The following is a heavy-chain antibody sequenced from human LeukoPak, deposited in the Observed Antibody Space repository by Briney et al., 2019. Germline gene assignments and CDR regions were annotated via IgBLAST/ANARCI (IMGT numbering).Heavy chain of an antibody. CDR2: ISSGGTFM. CDR1: GFTFSSYS. J-gene: IGHJ4*02. V-gene: IGHV3-21*01. CDR3: AREPTGDY. D-gene: IGHD1-1*01. Sequence: TGGSLRLSCAASGFTFSSYSINWVRQAPGKGLEWVQSISSGGTFMYYADSVKGRFTISRDNAKKSVFLQMNSLRAEDSAVYYCAREPTGDYWGQGMLVTVSS.